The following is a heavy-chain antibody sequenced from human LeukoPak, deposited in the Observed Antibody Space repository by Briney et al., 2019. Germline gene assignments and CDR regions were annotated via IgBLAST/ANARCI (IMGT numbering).Heavy chain of an antibody. CDR3: AREERPPVLRFLEWLLYHYGMDV. J-gene: IGHJ6*02. CDR2: INHSGST. D-gene: IGHD3-3*01. V-gene: IGHV4-34*01. Sequence: SETLSLTCAVYGGPFSDYYWTWIRQSPGKGLEWIGEINHSGSTNYNPSLKSRVTISVDTSKNQFSLKLSSVTAADTAVYYCAREERPPVLRFLEWLLYHYGMDVWGQGTTVTVSS. CDR1: GGPFSDYY.